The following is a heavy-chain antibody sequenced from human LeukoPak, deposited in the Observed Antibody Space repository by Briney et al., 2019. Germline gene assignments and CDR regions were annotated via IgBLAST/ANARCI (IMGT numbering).Heavy chain of an antibody. CDR1: GGSFSGYY. CDR2: ISHSGST. CDR3: ARSLYDILTDHYFDY. D-gene: IGHD3-9*01. J-gene: IGHJ4*02. V-gene: IGHV4-34*01. Sequence: SETLSLTCAVYGGSFSGYYWSWIRQPPGKGLEWIGEISHSGSTNYNPSLKSRVTISVDTSKNQFSLKLSSVTAADTAVYYCARSLYDILTDHYFDYWGQGTLVTVSS.